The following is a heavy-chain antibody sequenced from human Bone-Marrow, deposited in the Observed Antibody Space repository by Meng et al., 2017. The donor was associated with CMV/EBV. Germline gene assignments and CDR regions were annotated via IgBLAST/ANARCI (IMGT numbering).Heavy chain of an antibody. D-gene: IGHD1-14*01. CDR1: GFTFSSHW. J-gene: IGHJ4*02. CDR3: ARELPPDRYFDY. CDR2: INQDGSQK. Sequence: GGSLRLSCAASGFTFSSHWMTWVRQAPGKGLEWVANINQDGSQKNYVDSVKGRFTISRDNAKNTLYLQMNSLRAEDMAVYYCARELPPDRYFDYWGQGTLVTVSS. V-gene: IGHV3-7*01.